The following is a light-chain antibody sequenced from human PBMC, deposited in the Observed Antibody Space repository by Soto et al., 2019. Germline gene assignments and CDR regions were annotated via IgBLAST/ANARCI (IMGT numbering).Light chain of an antibody. J-gene: IGKJ4*01. CDR3: QPYNNWPLT. Sequence: EIVLTQSPGTLSLSPGERATLSCRASQSVSSSYLAWYQQKPGQAPRLLIYGASSRATGIPDRFSGSGSGTDFTLTISRLESEDFAIYYCQPYNNWPLTFGGGTKVESK. CDR2: GAS. CDR1: QSVSSSY. V-gene: IGKV3-20*01.